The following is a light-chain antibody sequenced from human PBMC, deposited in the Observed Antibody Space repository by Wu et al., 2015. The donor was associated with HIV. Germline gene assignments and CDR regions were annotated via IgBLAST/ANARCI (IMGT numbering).Light chain of an antibody. CDR1: QSVSSSY. CDR3: QQYGGSPLT. V-gene: IGKV3-20*01. J-gene: IGKJ4*01. Sequence: EIVLTQSPGTLSLSPGERATLSCRASQSVSSSYLAWYQQKPGQAPRLLIYGASSRATGIPDRFSGSGSGTDFTLTISRLEPEDFAVYYCQQYGGSPLTFGGGPRWRLN. CDR2: GAS.